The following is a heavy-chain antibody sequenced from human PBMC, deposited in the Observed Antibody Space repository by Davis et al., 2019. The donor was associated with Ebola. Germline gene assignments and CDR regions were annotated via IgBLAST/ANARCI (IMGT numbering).Heavy chain of an antibody. V-gene: IGHV4-34*01. D-gene: IGHD3-9*01. CDR2: INRGGIT. CDR1: GGSFSGYY. CDR3: ALGYFGQDPLDF. Sequence: PSETLSLTCTAYGGSFSGYYWTWVRQPPGKGLEWIGEINRGGITHYNPSLHCRVTISVDTSKRQISLKLSSVTAADTAMYYCALGYFGQDPLDFWGQGAMVTVSS. J-gene: IGHJ4*02.